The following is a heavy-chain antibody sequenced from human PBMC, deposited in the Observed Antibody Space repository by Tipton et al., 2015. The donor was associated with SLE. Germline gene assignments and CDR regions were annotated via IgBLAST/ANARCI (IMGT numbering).Heavy chain of an antibody. D-gene: IGHD3-3*01. J-gene: IGHJ6*03. CDR3: ARGGYIGVVTYYYYMDV. CDR2: IYYSGTT. CDR1: GGSISTYY. V-gene: IGHV4-59*12. Sequence: TLSLTCTLSGGSISTYYWSWIRQPPGKGLEWIGYIYYSGTTNNNPSLKSRVTISVDTSKNQFSLKLSSVTAADTAVYYCARGGYIGVVTYYYYMDVWGKGTTVTVSS.